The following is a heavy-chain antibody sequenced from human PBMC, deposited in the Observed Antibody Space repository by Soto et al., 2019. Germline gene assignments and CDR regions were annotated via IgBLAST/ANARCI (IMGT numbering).Heavy chain of an antibody. D-gene: IGHD4-4*01. V-gene: IGHV4-4*02. J-gene: IGHJ6*02. CDR3: ASSYSNYALIDYYYYGMDV. CDR1: GGSISSSNW. Sequence: SETLSLTCTVSGGSISSSNWWSWVRQPPGKGLEWIGEIYHSGSTNYNPSLKSRATISMDKSKNQFSLKLSSVTAADTAVYYCASSYSNYALIDYYYYGMDVWGQGTTVTVSS. CDR2: IYHSGST.